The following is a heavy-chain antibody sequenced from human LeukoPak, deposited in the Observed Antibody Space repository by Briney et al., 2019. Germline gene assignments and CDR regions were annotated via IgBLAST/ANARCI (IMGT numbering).Heavy chain of an antibody. CDR1: GYSISSGYY. CDR2: INHSGST. J-gene: IGHJ4*02. V-gene: IGHV4-38-2*02. D-gene: IGHD3-22*01. Sequence: TSETLSLTCTVSGYSISSGYYWSWIRQPPGKGLEWIGEINHSGSTNYNPSLKSRVTVSVDTSKNQFSLKLTSVTAADTAMYYCARYDPLVVMLDYWGQGTLVTVSS. CDR3: ARYDPLVVMLDY.